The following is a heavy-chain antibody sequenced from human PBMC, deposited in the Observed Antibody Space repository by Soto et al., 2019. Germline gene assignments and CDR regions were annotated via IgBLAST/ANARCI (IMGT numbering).Heavy chain of an antibody. D-gene: IGHD2-21*02. CDR2: INPNSGGT. Sequence: GAAVKPCCKACGYPFTAYYIHWVRQAPGQGLEWMGWINPNSGGTNYAQKFQGWITMTRDTSISTAYMELSRLRSDDTAVYYCTLSDGVGDCFSFDHCAQRSLVIVSA. J-gene: IGHJ4*02. V-gene: IGHV1-2*04. CDR3: TLSDGVGDCFSFDH. CDR1: GYPFTAYY.